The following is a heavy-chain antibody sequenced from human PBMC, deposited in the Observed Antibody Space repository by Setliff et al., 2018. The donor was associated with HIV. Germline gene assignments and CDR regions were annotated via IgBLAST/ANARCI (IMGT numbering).Heavy chain of an antibody. J-gene: IGHJ2*01. CDR3: AKCDSSGYINYFDL. V-gene: IGHV3-23*01. CDR2: ISGSGGYS. D-gene: IGHD3-22*01. CDR1: GFTLSNYA. Sequence: GGSLRLSCAASGFTLSNYAMSWVRQAPGKGLEWVSGISGSGGYSYYADSVQGRFTISSDNSKNMLYLQMNSLRAEDTAVYYCAKCDSSGYINYFDLWGRGTLVTVSS.